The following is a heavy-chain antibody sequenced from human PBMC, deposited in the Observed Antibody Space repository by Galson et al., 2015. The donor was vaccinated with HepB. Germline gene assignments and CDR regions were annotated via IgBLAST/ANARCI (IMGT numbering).Heavy chain of an antibody. CDR1: GFTFSSYW. J-gene: IGHJ5*02. Sequence: SLRLSCAASGFTFSSYWMHWVRQAPGKGLVWVSRINSDGSSTSYADSVKGRFTISRDNAKNTLYLQMNSLRAEDTAVYYCARRYSSGWYLWFDPWGQGTLVTVSS. CDR2: INSDGSST. V-gene: IGHV3-74*01. D-gene: IGHD6-19*01. CDR3: ARRYSSGWYLWFDP.